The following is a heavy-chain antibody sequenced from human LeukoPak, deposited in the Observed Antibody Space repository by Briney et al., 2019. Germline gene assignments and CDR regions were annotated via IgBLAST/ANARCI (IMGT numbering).Heavy chain of an antibody. J-gene: IGHJ4*02. Sequence: SETLSLTCTVPGGSISSSSYYWGWIRQPPGKGLGWIGSIYYSGSTYYNPSLKSRVTISVDTSKNQFSLKLSSVTAADTAVYYCARHSRIAVAGTGEFDYWGQGTLVTVSS. CDR3: ARHSRIAVAGTGEFDY. D-gene: IGHD6-19*01. CDR2: IYYSGST. CDR1: GGSISSSSYY. V-gene: IGHV4-39*01.